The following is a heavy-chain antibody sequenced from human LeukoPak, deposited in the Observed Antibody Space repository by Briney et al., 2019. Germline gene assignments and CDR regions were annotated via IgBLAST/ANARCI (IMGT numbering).Heavy chain of an antibody. CDR1: GYTFTSYD. D-gene: IGHD3-3*01. V-gene: IGHV1-8*01. CDR2: MNPNSGNT. CDR3: ARGYYDFWSGPTPDFDY. J-gene: IGHJ4*02. Sequence: ASVKVSCTASGYTFTSYDINWVRQATGQGLEWMGWMNPNSGNTGYAQKFQGRVTMTTDTSTSTAYMELRSLRSDDTAVYYCARGYYDFWSGPTPDFDYWGQGTLVTVSS.